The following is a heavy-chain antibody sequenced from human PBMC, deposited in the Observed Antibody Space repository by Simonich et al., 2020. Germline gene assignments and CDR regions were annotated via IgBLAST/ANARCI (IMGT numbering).Heavy chain of an antibody. Sequence: QVQLVQSGAEVKKPGASVKVSCKASGYTVTGYYMHWVRQAPGQGLEWMGRINPNRGCTNYAQKFKGRVTMTRDTSISTAYMELSRLRSDDTAVYYCARVRSSSWYWFDPWGQGTLVTVSS. V-gene: IGHV1-2*06. D-gene: IGHD6-13*01. CDR3: ARVRSSSWYWFDP. J-gene: IGHJ5*02. CDR1: GYTVTGYY. CDR2: INPNRGCT.